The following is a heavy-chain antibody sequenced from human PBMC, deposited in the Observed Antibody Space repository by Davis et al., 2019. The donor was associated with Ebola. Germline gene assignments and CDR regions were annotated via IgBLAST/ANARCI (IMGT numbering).Heavy chain of an antibody. D-gene: IGHD3-22*01. CDR1: GYSFTSYW. CDR2: IYPDDSDA. V-gene: IGHV5-51*01. Sequence: GESLKISCKGSGYSFTSYWIGWVRQMPGKGLEWMGIIYPDDSDARYSPSFQGQVTISADKSANTVYLQWSSLKASDTAMYYCARVQNHYDGSGYYDFWGQGTLVTVSS. J-gene: IGHJ4*02. CDR3: ARVQNHYDGSGYYDF.